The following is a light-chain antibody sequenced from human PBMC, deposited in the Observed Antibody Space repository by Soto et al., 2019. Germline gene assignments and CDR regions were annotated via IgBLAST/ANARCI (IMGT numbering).Light chain of an antibody. Sequence: QSVLTQPPSVSGAPGQRVTISCTGSSSNIGAGYDVHWYQQLPGTAPKLLIYGNSNRPSGGPDRFSGSKSGTSASLAITGLQAEDGADYYCQSYDSSLSGCVVFGGGTKLTVL. J-gene: IGLJ2*01. CDR1: SSNIGAGYD. CDR3: QSYDSSLSGCVV. V-gene: IGLV1-40*01. CDR2: GNS.